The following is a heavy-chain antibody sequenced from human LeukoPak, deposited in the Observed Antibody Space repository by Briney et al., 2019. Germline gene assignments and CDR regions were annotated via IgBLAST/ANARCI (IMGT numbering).Heavy chain of an antibody. J-gene: IGHJ6*02. CDR1: GFTFDDYA. Sequence: PGRSLRLSCAASGFTFDDYAMHWVRQAPGKGLEWVSGISWNSGSIGYADSVKGRFTISRDNAKNSLYLQMNSLRAEDTALYYCAKDMSGYYDSSGYGMDVWGQGTTVTVSS. CDR2: ISWNSGSI. V-gene: IGHV3-9*01. CDR3: AKDMSGYYDSSGYGMDV. D-gene: IGHD3-22*01.